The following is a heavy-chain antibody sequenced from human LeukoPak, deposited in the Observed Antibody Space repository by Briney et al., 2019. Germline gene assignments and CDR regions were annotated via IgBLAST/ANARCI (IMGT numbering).Heavy chain of an antibody. D-gene: IGHD1-26*01. V-gene: IGHV3-9*01. Sequence: GGSLRLSCAASGFTFDDYAMHWVRQAPGKGLEWVSGISWNSGSIGYADSVKGRFTISRDNAKNSLYLQMNSLRAEDTALYYCANLGEGATDFDYWGQGTLVTVSS. CDR1: GFTFDDYA. CDR2: ISWNSGSI. CDR3: ANLGEGATDFDY. J-gene: IGHJ4*02.